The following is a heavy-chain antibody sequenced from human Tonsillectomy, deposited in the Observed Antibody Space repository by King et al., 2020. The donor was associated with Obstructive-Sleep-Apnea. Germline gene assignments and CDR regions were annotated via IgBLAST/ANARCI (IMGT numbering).Heavy chain of an antibody. CDR3: ARGPSLGEENDY. Sequence: QLQESGPGLVKPSETLSLTCTVSGDSISTSSYWTWIRRPPGRGLEWYGRIYYSRSTYYNPSLKRRVTISVETSKNQFSLNLTSMTAADTAVYYCARGPSLGEENDYWGQGTLVTVSS. V-gene: IGHV4-39*07. J-gene: IGHJ4*02. CDR1: GDSISTSSY. CDR2: IYYSRST. D-gene: IGHD2-21*01.